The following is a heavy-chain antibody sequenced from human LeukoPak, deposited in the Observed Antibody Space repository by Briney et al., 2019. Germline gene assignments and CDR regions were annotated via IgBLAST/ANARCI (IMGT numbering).Heavy chain of an antibody. CDR3: ARQLGLLHPSGFDY. CDR1: GGSISSYY. Sequence: SETLSLTCTVSGGSISSYYWSWIRQPPGKGLEWIGYIYYSGSTNYNPSLKSRVTISVDTSKNQFSLKLSSVTAADTAVYYCARQLGLLHPSGFDYWGQGTLVTVSS. CDR2: IYYSGST. V-gene: IGHV4-59*08. D-gene: IGHD2-15*01. J-gene: IGHJ4*02.